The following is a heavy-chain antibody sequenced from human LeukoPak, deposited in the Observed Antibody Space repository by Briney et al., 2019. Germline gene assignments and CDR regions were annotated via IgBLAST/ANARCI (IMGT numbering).Heavy chain of an antibody. CDR3: ARDPAYYYDSSGYNPLYAFDI. CDR2: IYTSGST. J-gene: IGHJ3*02. CDR1: GYSISSGYY. D-gene: IGHD3-22*01. Sequence: PSETLSLTCTVSGYSISSGYYWGWIRQPPGKGLEWIGRIYTSGSTNYNPSLKSRVTISVDTSKNQFSLKLSSVTAADTAVYYCARDPAYYYDSSGYNPLYAFDIWGQGTMVTVSS. V-gene: IGHV4-38-2*02.